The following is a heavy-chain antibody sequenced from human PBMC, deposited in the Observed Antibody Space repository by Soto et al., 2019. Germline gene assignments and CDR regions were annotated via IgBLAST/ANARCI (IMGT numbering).Heavy chain of an antibody. V-gene: IGHV3-74*01. Sequence: EVQVVESGGGLVQPGGSLRLSCVASGFTFTAYWMHWVRQAPGQGLVWVSRIKFDGITASYADSVNGRFTISRDNAKNTVYLHMDSLRAKDTGMYYCARGIRNYYGADVWGQGTTVTVSS. CDR3: ARGIRNYYGADV. CDR2: IKFDGITA. D-gene: IGHD2-21*01. CDR1: GFTFTAYW. J-gene: IGHJ6*02.